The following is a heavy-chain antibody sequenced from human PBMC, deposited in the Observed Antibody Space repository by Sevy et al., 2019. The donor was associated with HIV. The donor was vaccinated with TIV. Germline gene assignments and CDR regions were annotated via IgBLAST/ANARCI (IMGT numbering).Heavy chain of an antibody. CDR1: GFTFSSYA. J-gene: IGHJ4*02. D-gene: IGHD3-22*01. Sequence: GGSLRLSCTASGFTFSSYAMYWVRQAPGKGLEWVAVISYDGNNKDYADSVKGRSTISRDNSKNTLFLQMNSLRADDTAVYYCASHYYDGTGYYYPLEYWGQGTLVTVSS. V-gene: IGHV3-30*04. CDR2: ISYDGNNK. CDR3: ASHYYDGTGYYYPLEY.